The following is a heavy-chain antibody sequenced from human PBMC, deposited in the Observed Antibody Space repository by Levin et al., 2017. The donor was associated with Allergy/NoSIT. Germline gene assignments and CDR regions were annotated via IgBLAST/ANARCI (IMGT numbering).Heavy chain of an antibody. J-gene: IGHJ4*02. Sequence: GGSLRLFCTASGFTFSSYAMSWVRQAPGKGLEWVSGMSNSGGSTYYADSVKGRFTLSRDNSKNTLYLQMNSLRAEDTAIYYCAKDLYISGWYGGFDYWGQGTLVTVSS. V-gene: IGHV3-23*01. CDR1: GFTFSSYA. CDR2: MSNSGGST. D-gene: IGHD6-19*01. CDR3: AKDLYISGWYGGFDY.